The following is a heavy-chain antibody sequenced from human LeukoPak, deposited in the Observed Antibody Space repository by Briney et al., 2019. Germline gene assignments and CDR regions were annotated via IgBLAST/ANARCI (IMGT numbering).Heavy chain of an antibody. V-gene: IGHV3-66*01. CDR1: GFTVSTNY. Sequence: GGSLRLSCAASGFTVSTNYMNWVRQAPGTGLEWVSVIYTGGTTYYADSVRGRFFISRDTSKNTLSLQMNSLRAEDTAVYYCARGSHYLMDVWGQGTTVTVSS. J-gene: IGHJ6*02. CDR3: ARGSHYLMDV. D-gene: IGHD3-10*01. CDR2: IYTGGTT.